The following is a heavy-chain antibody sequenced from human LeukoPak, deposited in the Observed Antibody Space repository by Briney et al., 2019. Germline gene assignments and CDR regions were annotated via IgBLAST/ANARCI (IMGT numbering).Heavy chain of an antibody. CDR2: IYHSGST. J-gene: IGHJ3*02. D-gene: IGHD6-13*01. Sequence: PSETLSLTCTVSGGSISSGGYYWSWIRQPPGKGLEWIGYIYHSGSTYYNPSLKSRVTISVDTSKNQFSLKLSSVTAADTAVYYCARVRGIAADRAFDIWGQGTMVTVSS. CDR3: ARVRGIAADRAFDI. CDR1: GGSISSGGYY. V-gene: IGHV4-30-2*01.